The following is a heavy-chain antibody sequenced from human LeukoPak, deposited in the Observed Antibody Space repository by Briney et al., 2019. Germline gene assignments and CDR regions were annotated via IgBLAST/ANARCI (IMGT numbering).Heavy chain of an antibody. V-gene: IGHV1-69*13. CDR1: GYTFTNYA. CDR3: ASASSGYYQPFDY. CDR2: IIPIFGTA. D-gene: IGHD3-22*01. J-gene: IGHJ4*02. Sequence: SVKISCKASGYTFTNYAMNWVRQAPGQGLEWMGGIIPIFGTANYAQKFQGRVTITADESTSTAYMELSSLRSEDTAVYYCASASSGYYQPFDYWGQGTLVTVSS.